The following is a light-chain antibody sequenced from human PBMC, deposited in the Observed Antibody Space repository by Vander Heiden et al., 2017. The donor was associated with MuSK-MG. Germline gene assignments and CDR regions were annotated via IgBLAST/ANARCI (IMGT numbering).Light chain of an antibody. J-gene: IGLJ2*01. CDR3: CSYAGSYTLI. V-gene: IGLV2-11*01. Sequence: QSALTQPRSVSGSPGPSVTISCTGTRSDVGGYNFVSWYQHLPGKAPKLIIYDVEKRPSGVPDRFSGSKSGNTASLTISGVQAADEADYFCCSYAGSYTLIFGGGTELTVL. CDR1: RSDVGGYNF. CDR2: DVE.